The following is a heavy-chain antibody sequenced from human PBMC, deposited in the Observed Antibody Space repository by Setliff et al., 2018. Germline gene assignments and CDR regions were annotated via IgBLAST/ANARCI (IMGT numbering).Heavy chain of an antibody. J-gene: IGHJ4*02. V-gene: IGHV4-39*01. Sequence: LSLTCSVSGGSMSRSNYYWGWIRQSPGKELEWIGSVYYYSGVTYYNPSLESRVTIFLDASKNQFSLKLSSVIAADTAVYYCATLPYSSGPLHDYWGQGTLVTVSS. D-gene: IGHD6-19*01. CDR3: ATLPYSSGPLHDY. CDR2: VYYYSGVT. CDR1: GGSMSRSNYY.